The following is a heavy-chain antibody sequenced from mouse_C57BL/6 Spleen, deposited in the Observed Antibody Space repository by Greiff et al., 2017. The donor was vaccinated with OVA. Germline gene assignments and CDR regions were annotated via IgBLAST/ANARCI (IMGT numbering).Heavy chain of an antibody. J-gene: IGHJ3*01. D-gene: IGHD2-4*01. Sequence: EVQLQESGPELVKPGASVKIPCKASGYTFTDYNMDWVKQSHGKSLEWIGDINPNNGGTIYNQKFKGKATLTVDKSSSTAYMELRSLTSEDTAVYYCARVNYDYDWFAYWGQGTLVTVSA. CDR2: INPNNGGT. CDR1: GYTFTDYN. CDR3: ARVNYDYDWFAY. V-gene: IGHV1-18*01.